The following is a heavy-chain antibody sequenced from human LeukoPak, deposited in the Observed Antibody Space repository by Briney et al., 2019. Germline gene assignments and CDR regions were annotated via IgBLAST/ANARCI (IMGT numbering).Heavy chain of an antibody. V-gene: IGHV1-2*02. J-gene: IGHJ5*02. CDR2: INPNSGDT. CDR3: ARWNGLNWFDP. D-gene: IGHD2-8*01. CDR1: GYIFTGYY. Sequence: GASVKVSCKASGYIFTGYYMHWVRQAPGQGLEWMGWINPNSGDTNYAQKFQGRVTMTRDTSISTAYMELSRLRSDDTAVYYCARWNGLNWFDPWGQGTLVTVSS.